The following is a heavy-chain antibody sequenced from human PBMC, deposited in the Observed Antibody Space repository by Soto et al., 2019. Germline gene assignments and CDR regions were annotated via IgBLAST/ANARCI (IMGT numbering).Heavy chain of an antibody. D-gene: IGHD6-13*01. CDR3: ARYINSWGWFDP. CDR1: GFTFSDYW. Sequence: PGGSLRLSCAASGFTFSDYWMSWVRQAPGKGLEGVANIKQDGSEIYYVDSVKGRFTISRDNAKKSLFLQMNSLTAEDTALYYCARYINSWGWFDPWGQGTLVTVSS. V-gene: IGHV3-7*01. J-gene: IGHJ5*02. CDR2: IKQDGSEI.